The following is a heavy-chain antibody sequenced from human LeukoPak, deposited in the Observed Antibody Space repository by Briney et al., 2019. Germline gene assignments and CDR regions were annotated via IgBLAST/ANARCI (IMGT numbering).Heavy chain of an antibody. Sequence: PGGSLRLSCAASGFTFSNFAMSWVRQAPGKGLEWVSTISGGGGSTYFADSVKGRFTISRDSSKNMLYLQMDSLRAEDTAVYYCSKAGISSFVNLPAARVLAAPEYWGQGTLVPGFS. V-gene: IGHV3-23*01. D-gene: IGHD2-2*01. J-gene: IGHJ4*02. CDR1: GFTFSNFA. CDR2: ISGGGGST. CDR3: SKAGISSFVNLPAARVLAAPEY.